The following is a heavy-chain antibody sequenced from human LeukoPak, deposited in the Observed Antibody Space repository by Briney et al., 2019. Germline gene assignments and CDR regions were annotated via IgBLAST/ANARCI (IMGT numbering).Heavy chain of an antibody. CDR3: TRDAVAVVDYYYMDV. CDR1: GFTSGSYA. J-gene: IGHJ6*03. CDR2: ISYDGSNK. D-gene: IGHD6-19*01. V-gene: IGHV3-30*04. Sequence: GGSLRLSCAASGFTSGSYAMHWVRQAPGKGLEWVAVISYDGSNKYYADSVKGRFTISRDNSKNMLYLQVNSLRAEDTAVYYCTRDAVAVVDYYYMDVWGKGTTVTVSS.